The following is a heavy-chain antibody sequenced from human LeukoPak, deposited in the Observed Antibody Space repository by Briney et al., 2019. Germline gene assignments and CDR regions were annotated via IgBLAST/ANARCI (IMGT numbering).Heavy chain of an antibody. CDR1: GFTFSSYA. CDR3: AKDHKGPNYYGSGSYSFDY. J-gene: IGHJ4*02. V-gene: IGHV3-23*01. CDR2: ISGSGGST. Sequence: PGGSLRLSCAASGFTFSSYAMSWVRQAPGKGLEWVSAISGSGGSTYYAGSVKGRFTISRDNSKNTLYLQMNSLRAEDTAVYYCAKDHKGPNYYGSGSYSFDYWGQGTLVTVSS. D-gene: IGHD3-10*01.